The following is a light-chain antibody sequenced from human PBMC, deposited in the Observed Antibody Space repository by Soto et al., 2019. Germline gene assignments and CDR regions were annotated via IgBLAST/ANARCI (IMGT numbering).Light chain of an antibody. Sequence: EIVLTQSPGTLSLSPGDRATLSCRASQSVSSSYLAWSTQKPGQATRIIIYGASSRATGIPDRFSGSGSGPDVTLTISRLETEDFAVYYCQQYGSSPRTFGQGTKVDIK. CDR3: QQYGSSPRT. CDR2: GAS. J-gene: IGKJ1*01. V-gene: IGKV3-20*01. CDR1: QSVSSSY.